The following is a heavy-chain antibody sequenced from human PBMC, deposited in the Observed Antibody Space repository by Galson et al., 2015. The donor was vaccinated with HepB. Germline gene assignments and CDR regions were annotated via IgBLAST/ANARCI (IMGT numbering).Heavy chain of an antibody. J-gene: IGHJ6*02. CDR1: GYTFTYRY. Sequence: SVKVSCKASGYTFTYRYLHWVRQAPGQALEWLGWITPFNGNTNYAQKFRGRVTITWDKSMSTAYMELSSLRSEDTAMYYCASYSQLRGEPDYYYYGMDVWGQGTTVIVSS. V-gene: IGHV1-45*02. D-gene: IGHD3-10*01. CDR2: ITPFNGNT. CDR3: ASYSQLRGEPDYYYYGMDV.